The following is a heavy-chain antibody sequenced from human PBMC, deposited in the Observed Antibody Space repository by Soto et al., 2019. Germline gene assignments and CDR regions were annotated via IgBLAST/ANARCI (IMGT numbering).Heavy chain of an antibody. CDR1: GLTLSDYY. Sequence: EVQLVESGGGLVQPGGSLRLSCAASGLTLSDYYMDWVRQAPGKGLEWVGRSRNKANSYTTQYAASVQGRFTIPRDDSNNSMYLQMNSLKIEDTAVYYCARDLGRGAWGQGTLVTVSS. V-gene: IGHV3-72*01. CDR2: SRNKANSYTT. J-gene: IGHJ5*02. CDR3: ARDLGRGA. D-gene: IGHD1-26*01.